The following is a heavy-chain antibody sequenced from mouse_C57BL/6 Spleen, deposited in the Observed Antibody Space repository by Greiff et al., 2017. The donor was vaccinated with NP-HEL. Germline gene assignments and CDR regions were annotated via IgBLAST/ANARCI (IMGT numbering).Heavy chain of an antibody. Sequence: EVQLVESGGGLVKPGGSLKLSCAASGFTFSSYAMSWVRQTPEKRLEWVATISDGGSYTYYPDNVKGRFTLSRDNAKNNLYLQMSHLKSEDTAMYYCARGYYDGFDYWGQGTTLTVSS. CDR2: ISDGGSYT. CDR3: ARGYYDGFDY. J-gene: IGHJ2*01. D-gene: IGHD1-1*01. V-gene: IGHV5-4*01. CDR1: GFTFSSYA.